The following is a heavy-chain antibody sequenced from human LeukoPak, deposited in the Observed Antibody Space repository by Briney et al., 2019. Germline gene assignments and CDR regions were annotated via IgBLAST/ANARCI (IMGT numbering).Heavy chain of an antibody. V-gene: IGHV3-73*01. CDR3: TTGLWFGELDGDFDY. Sequence: GGSLRLSCAASGFTFSGSAMHWVRQASGKGLEWVGRIRSKANSYATAYAASVKGRFTISRDDSKNTAYLQMNSLKTEDTAVYYCTTGLWFGELDGDFDYWGQGTLVTVSS. CDR1: GFTFSGSA. D-gene: IGHD3-10*01. J-gene: IGHJ4*02. CDR2: IRSKANSYAT.